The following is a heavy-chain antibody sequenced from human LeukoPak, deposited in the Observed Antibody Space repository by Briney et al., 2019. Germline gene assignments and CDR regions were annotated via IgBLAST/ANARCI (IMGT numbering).Heavy chain of an antibody. J-gene: IGHJ4*02. D-gene: IGHD2-2*01. Sequence: PGGSLRLSCAASGFTFNNYWMHWVRHAPGKGLVWVARIKSDGSTTNYADSVKGRFTISRDNAKNTLYLQMNSLRAEDTAVYYCARDCTTTICYGFVWGQGTLVTVSS. CDR1: GFTFNNYW. CDR2: IKSDGSTT. V-gene: IGHV3-74*01. CDR3: ARDCTTTICYGFV.